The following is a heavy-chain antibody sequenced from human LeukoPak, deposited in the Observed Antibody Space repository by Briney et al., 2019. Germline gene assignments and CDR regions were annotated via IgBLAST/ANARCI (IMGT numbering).Heavy chain of an antibody. CDR1: AYTFTSYG. J-gene: IGHJ6*02. CDR3: ARGGWGTTIFGNGMDV. CDR2: ISTYNGNT. D-gene: IGHD3-3*01. Sequence: SGTVSCNASAYTFTSYGTSWVRQAPRQGLEWMGWISTYNGNTNYAQKLQGRVTMTTDTSTSTAYMELRSLRSDDTAVYYCARGGWGTTIFGNGMDVWGQGTTVTVSS. V-gene: IGHV1-18*01.